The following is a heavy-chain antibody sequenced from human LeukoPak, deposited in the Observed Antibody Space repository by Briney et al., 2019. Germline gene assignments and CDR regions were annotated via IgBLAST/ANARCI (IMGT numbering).Heavy chain of an antibody. CDR3: ARDSLVAATLFYAFDI. CDR2: IYYSGST. CDR1: GGSISSGGYY. V-gene: IGHV4-61*08. D-gene: IGHD2-15*01. J-gene: IGHJ3*02. Sequence: SETLSLTCTVSGGSISSGGYYWSWIRQHPGKGLEWIGYIYYSGSTNYNPSLKSRVTISVDTSKNQFSLKLSSVTAADTAVYYCARDSLVAATLFYAFDIWGQGTMVTVSS.